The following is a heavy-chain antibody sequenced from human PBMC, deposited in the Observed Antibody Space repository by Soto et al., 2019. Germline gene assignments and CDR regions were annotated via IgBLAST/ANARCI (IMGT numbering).Heavy chain of an antibody. Sequence: QVQPVQSGAEVQKPGSSVKVSCKASGGTFSSYAISWVRQAPGQGLEWMGGIIPIFGTANYAQKFQGRVTITADESTSTAYMELSSLRSEDTAVYYCARRAVVVAATPISYYYYYGMDVWGQGTTVTVSS. CDR2: IIPIFGTA. D-gene: IGHD2-15*01. CDR3: ARRAVVVAATPISYYYYYGMDV. V-gene: IGHV1-69*01. CDR1: GGTFSSYA. J-gene: IGHJ6*02.